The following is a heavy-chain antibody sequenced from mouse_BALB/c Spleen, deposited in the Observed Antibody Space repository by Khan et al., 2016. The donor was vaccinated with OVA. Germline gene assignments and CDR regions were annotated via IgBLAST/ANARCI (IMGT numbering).Heavy chain of an antibody. CDR2: MIYTGYT. CDR3: ARSTYSYACAY. D-gene: IGHD2-12*01. V-gene: IGHV3-8*02. J-gene: IGHJ3*01. CDR1: GDSITSGY. Sequence: EVQLQESGPSLVKPSQTLSLTCSVTGDSITSGYWSWIRKFPGNKLEYMGYMIYTGYTDYNPSLKSRLAITRHTSKEKYDLQMNSVNTEDTATYYCARSTYSYACAYWGQGTLVTVSA.